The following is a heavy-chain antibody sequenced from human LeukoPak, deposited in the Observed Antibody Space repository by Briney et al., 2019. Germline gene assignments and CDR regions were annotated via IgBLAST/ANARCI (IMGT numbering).Heavy chain of an antibody. CDR1: GFTFSTYA. CDR3: ARDRGRYYDSRGFYWGYYFDS. Sequence: GGSLRLSCAASGFTFSTYAVTWVRQAPAKVLEWVSTISGSGDSTYYADSVKGRFTISRDNSKDTLYLQMSSVRVDDTAVYYCARDRGRYYDSRGFYWGYYFDSWGQGILVTVST. V-gene: IGHV3-23*01. D-gene: IGHD3-22*01. J-gene: IGHJ4*02. CDR2: ISGSGDST.